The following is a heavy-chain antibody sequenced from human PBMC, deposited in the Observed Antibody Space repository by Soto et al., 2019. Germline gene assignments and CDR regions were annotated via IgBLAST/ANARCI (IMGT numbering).Heavy chain of an antibody. CDR1: GGSVSSANYY. Sequence: LSLTCAVSGGSVSSANYYWSWIRQPPGKGLEWIGYIYYSGSTNYNLSLKSRVTISVDTSKNQFSLKLSSVTAADTAVYYCARVPRLRLGELSTRGYWGQGTLVTVSS. V-gene: IGHV4-61*01. CDR2: IYYSGST. D-gene: IGHD3-16*02. J-gene: IGHJ4*02. CDR3: ARVPRLRLGELSTRGY.